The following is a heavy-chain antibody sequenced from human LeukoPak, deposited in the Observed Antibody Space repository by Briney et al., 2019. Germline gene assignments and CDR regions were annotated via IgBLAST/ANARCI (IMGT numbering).Heavy chain of an antibody. CDR3: ARGGYCSDGTCYSGDY. D-gene: IGHD2-15*01. Sequence: GGSLRLSCAASGFTFSGQSMDWVRQAPGKGLEWVGRIRNKANSYTTEYAASVKGRLTISRDDSKNSLYLQMNSLKTEDTAVYYCARGGYCSDGTCYSGDYWGQGTLVAVSS. V-gene: IGHV3-72*01. CDR1: GFTFSGQS. CDR2: IRNKANSYTT. J-gene: IGHJ4*02.